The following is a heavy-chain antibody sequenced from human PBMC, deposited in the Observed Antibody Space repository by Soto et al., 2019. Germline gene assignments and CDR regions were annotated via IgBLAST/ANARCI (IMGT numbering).Heavy chain of an antibody. CDR3: ARDPNFRPHVYGMYV. CDR1: GGSIRSGDYY. J-gene: IGHJ6*02. Sequence: QVQLQESGPGLVKPSQTLSLTCTVSGGSIRSGDYYWSWIRQPPGKGLEWIGYLYYSGNTYYNPSLKSRAIMSADTSKNQFSLKLSSVTAADTAVYYCARDPNFRPHVYGMYVWGQGTTVTVSS. CDR2: LYYSGNT. D-gene: IGHD2-8*01. V-gene: IGHV4-30-4*01.